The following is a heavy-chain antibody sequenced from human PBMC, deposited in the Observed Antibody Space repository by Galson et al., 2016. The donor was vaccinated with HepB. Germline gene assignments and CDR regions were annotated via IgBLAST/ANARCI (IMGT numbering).Heavy chain of an antibody. V-gene: IGHV3-48*01. CDR1: GFTFNTYS. Sequence: RLSCAASGFTFNTYSMNWVRQSPGKGLEWVSYIDTSSKSIVYADSVKGRFTISRDNSNSMLFLQMSSLRADDTAVYYCARRHEYCPPVGCSVDYWGQGTLVSVSS. CDR2: IDTSSKSI. J-gene: IGHJ4*02. D-gene: IGHD2/OR15-2a*01. CDR3: ARRHEYCPPVGCSVDY.